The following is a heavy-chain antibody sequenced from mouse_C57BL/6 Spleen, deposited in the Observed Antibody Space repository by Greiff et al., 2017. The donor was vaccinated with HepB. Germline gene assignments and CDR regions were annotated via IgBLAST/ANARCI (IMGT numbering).Heavy chain of an antibody. V-gene: IGHV1-81*01. CDR1: GYTFTSYG. Sequence: QVQLKESGAELARPGASVKLSCKASGYTFTSYGISWVKQRTGQGLEWIGEIYPRSGNTYYNEKFKGKATLTADKSSSTAYMELRSLTSEDSAVYFCAREGITTVVGNFDVWGTGTTVTVSS. J-gene: IGHJ1*03. D-gene: IGHD1-1*01. CDR3: AREGITTVVGNFDV. CDR2: IYPRSGNT.